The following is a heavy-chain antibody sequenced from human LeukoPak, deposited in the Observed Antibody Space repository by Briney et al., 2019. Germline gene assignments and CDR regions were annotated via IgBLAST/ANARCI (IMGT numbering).Heavy chain of an antibody. Sequence: SETLSLTCTVSGGSISSSSYYWGWIRQPPGKGLEWIGSIYYSGSTYYNPSLKSRVTISVDTSKNQFSLKLSSVTAADTAVYYCARAPRRVWFGEFYVGAWFDPWGQGTLVTVSS. J-gene: IGHJ5*02. V-gene: IGHV4-39*07. D-gene: IGHD3-10*01. CDR3: ARAPRRVWFGEFYVGAWFDP. CDR2: IYYSGST. CDR1: GGSISSSSYY.